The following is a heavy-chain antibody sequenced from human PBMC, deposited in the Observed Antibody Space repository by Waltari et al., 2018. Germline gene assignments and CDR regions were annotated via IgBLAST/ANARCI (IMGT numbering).Heavy chain of an antibody. CDR1: GGSFSGYY. CDR3: VRLEDCSGPGGNCYSGDSFALDV. V-gene: IGHV4-34*02. D-gene: IGHD2-15*01. J-gene: IGHJ6*02. CDR2: INHNGNR. Sequence: QVQLQQWGAGQLQPSETLSLTCGVSGGSFSGYYWGWIRQPPGKGLEWVGEINHNGNRNYNPSLRVRVTRLIDTSRSQFSLKVNSVTAADTAVYYCVRLEDCSGPGGNCYSGDSFALDVWGQGTTVTVSS.